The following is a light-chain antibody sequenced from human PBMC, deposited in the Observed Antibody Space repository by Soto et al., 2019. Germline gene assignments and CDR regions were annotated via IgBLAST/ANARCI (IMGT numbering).Light chain of an antibody. CDR1: SSDVGGYDY. V-gene: IGLV2-14*01. Sequence: QSALTQPASVSGSPGQSITISCTGTSSDVGGYDYVSWYQLHPGKAPKLMVFEVSNRPSGVSYRFSGSKSGNTASLTFSGLQAEDEADYFCSSSSISTAYLFGTGTKLTVL. CDR3: SSSSISTAYL. J-gene: IGLJ1*01. CDR2: EVS.